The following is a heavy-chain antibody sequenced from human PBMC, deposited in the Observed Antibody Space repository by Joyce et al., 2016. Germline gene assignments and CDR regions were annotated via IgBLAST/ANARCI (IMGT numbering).Heavy chain of an antibody. CDR2: ISPSGDDT. D-gene: IGHD4-17*01. J-gene: IGHJ4*02. CDR1: GNY. V-gene: IGHV1-46*01. Sequence: QVQLVQSGAEVREPGASVKVSCKASGNYVHWVRQAPGQGLEWMGLISPSGDDTVYEQRFRGRVTVTRDTATSTVYMDLYNLGSEDTAIYYCTRDDVGYGDSTLWGQGTLVSVSS. CDR3: TRDDVGYGDSTL.